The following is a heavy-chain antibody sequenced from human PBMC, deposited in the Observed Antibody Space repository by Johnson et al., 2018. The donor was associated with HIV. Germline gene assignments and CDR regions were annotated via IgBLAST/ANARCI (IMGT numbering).Heavy chain of an antibody. J-gene: IGHJ3*02. V-gene: IGHV3-13*01. CDR3: AKDLDRELLALWAFHT. CDR2: IGTAGDT. D-gene: IGHD2-8*02. Sequence: VQLVESGGGLIQPGGSLRLSCAASGFTFSSYDMHWVRQATGKGLEWVSAIGTAGDTYYPGSVRGRFTISRDNSRNTLNLQMDSLREDDTAVYYCAKDLDRELLALWAFHTWGQGTVVTVSS. CDR1: GFTFSSYD.